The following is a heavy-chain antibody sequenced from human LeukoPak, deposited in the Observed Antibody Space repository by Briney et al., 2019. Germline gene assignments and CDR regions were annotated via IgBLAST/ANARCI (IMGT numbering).Heavy chain of an antibody. CDR2: IIPIFGTA. V-gene: IGHV1-69*13. CDR1: GGTFSSYA. D-gene: IGHD5-24*01. CDR3: ARVGGMAAWPYFDY. Sequence: GASVKVSCKASGGTFSSYAISWVRQAPGQGLEWMGGIIPIFGTANYAQKFQGRVTITADESTSTAYMELSSLRSEDMAVYYCARVGGMAAWPYFDYWGQGTLVTVSS. J-gene: IGHJ4*02.